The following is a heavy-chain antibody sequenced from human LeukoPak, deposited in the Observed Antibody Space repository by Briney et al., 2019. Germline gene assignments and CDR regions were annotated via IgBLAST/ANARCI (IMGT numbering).Heavy chain of an antibody. CDR3: AREGAYYDSEEDAFDI. D-gene: IGHD3-22*01. V-gene: IGHV4-61*02. CDR1: GGSISNGSYY. CDR2: IYTSGST. Sequence: SETLSLTCTVSGGSISNGSYYWSWIRQPAGKGLEWIGRIYTSGSTNYNPSLKSRVTISVDTSKNQFSLKLSSVTAADTAVYYCAREGAYYDSEEDAFDIWGQGTMVTVSS. J-gene: IGHJ3*02.